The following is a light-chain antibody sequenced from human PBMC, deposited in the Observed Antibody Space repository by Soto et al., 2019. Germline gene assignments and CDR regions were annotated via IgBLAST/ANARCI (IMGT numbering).Light chain of an antibody. CDR2: EVS. V-gene: IGLV2-14*01. CDR1: SSDVGGYNY. CDR3: TSYRSTSTRYV. Sequence: QSALTQPASVSGSPGQSITISYTGTSSDVGGYNYVSWYQQNPGKAPKLMIYEVSNRPSGVSNRFSGSKSGNTASLTISGLQAEDEADYYCTSYRSTSTRYVFGSGTKVTAL. J-gene: IGLJ1*01.